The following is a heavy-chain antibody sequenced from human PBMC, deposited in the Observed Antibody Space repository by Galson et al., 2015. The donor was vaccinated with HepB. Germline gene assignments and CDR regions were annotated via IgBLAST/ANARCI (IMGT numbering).Heavy chain of an antibody. D-gene: IGHD1-26*01. V-gene: IGHV4-39*01. CDR2: SYYSGST. CDR1: GGSISSSSYY. Sequence: SETLSLTCTVSGGSISSSSYYWGWIRQPPGKGLEWIGSSYYSGSTYYNPSLKSRVTISVDTSKNQFSLKLSSVTAADTAVYYCASYNGGLPGFDYWGQGTLVTVSS. J-gene: IGHJ4*02. CDR3: ASYNGGLPGFDY.